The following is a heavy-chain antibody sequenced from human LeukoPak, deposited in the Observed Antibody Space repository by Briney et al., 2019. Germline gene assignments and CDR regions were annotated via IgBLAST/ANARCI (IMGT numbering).Heavy chain of an antibody. J-gene: IGHJ3*02. Sequence: GGSLRLSCAASGFTFSSYGMHWVRRAPGKGLEWVAVISYDGSNKYYADSVKGRFTISRDNSKNTLYLQMNSLRAEGTAVYYCGKNSPGIRAFDIWGQGTMVTVSS. V-gene: IGHV3-30*18. D-gene: IGHD2-21*01. CDR3: GKNSPGIRAFDI. CDR2: ISYDGSNK. CDR1: GFTFSSYG.